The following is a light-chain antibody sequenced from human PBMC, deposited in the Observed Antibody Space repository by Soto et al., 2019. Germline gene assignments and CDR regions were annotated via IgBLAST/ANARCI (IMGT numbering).Light chain of an antibody. CDR1: QGISSY. CDR2: EAS. CDR3: QQVESYPST. Sequence: AIRMTQSPSSLSASTGDRVTITCRASQGISSYLAWYQQKPGKAPKLLIYEASTLQSGVPSRFSGSGFGTDFTLTITSLQPEDFATYYCQQVESYPSTFGGGTKVDI. V-gene: IGKV1-8*01. J-gene: IGKJ4*01.